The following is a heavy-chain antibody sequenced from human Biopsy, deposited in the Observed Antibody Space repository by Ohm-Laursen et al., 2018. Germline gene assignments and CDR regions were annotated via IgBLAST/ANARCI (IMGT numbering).Heavy chain of an antibody. CDR3: AADINVWNVNY. CDR1: GYSLTELS. CDR2: FAPENGRI. J-gene: IGHJ4*02. V-gene: IGHV1-24*01. Sequence: GASVKASCKVSGYSLTELSMHWVRQAPGQGLEWMGGFAPENGRIVYSQKFQGRVTMTEDTSTSTAYMEVWRLRSDDTAVYYCAADINVWNVNYWGQGTQVIVSS. D-gene: IGHD1-1*01.